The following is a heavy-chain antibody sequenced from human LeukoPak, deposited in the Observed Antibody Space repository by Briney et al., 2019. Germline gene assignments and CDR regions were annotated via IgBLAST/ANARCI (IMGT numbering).Heavy chain of an antibody. D-gene: IGHD6-25*01. Sequence: PSEALSLTCTVSGGSISSYYWSWIRQPPGKGLEWIGYIYYSGSTNYNPSLKSRVTISVDTSKNQFSLKLSSVTAADTAVYYCARVAAHWFDPWGQGTLVTVSS. CDR2: IYYSGST. J-gene: IGHJ5*02. V-gene: IGHV4-59*08. CDR3: ARVAAHWFDP. CDR1: GGSISSYY.